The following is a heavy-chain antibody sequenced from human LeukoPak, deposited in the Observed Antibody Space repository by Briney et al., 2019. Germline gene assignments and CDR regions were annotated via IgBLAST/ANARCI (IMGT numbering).Heavy chain of an antibody. CDR1: GFTFDDYG. D-gene: IGHD6-13*01. J-gene: IGHJ4*02. Sequence: GGSLRLSCAASGFTFDDYGMSWVRQVPGKGLEWVAFIRYDGSNKYYADSVKGRFTISRDNSKNTLYLQMNSLRAEDTAVYYCAKLALAAAGSPLDYWGQGTLVTVSS. CDR2: IRYDGSNK. CDR3: AKLALAAAGSPLDY. V-gene: IGHV3-30*02.